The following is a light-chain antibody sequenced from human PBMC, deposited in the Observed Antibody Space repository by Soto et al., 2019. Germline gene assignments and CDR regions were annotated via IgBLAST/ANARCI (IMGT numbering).Light chain of an antibody. V-gene: IGKV3-20*01. J-gene: IGKJ2*01. CDR1: QTVHSSF. Sequence: EVVLTQSPGTLSLSPGDRATVSCRGSQTVHSSFFAWYQQKGGQAPRLLIYGTSNRAAGIPDRFSGHGSGTDFTLTIDGLEPEDFAMYFCQQHGGSPPYTFGRGTRVEI. CDR3: QQHGGSPPYT. CDR2: GTS.